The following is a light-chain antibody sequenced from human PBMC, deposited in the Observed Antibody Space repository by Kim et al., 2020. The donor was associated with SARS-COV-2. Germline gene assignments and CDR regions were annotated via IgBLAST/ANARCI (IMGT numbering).Light chain of an antibody. CDR1: QSISGY. V-gene: IGKV3-11*01. Sequence: SPGETATLSCRASQSISGYLAWYQHKLGQPPRLLIYDASNRATGIPARFSGSGSETDFTLTISTLEPEDFAIYYCQQRASWPVTFGQGTKVDIK. J-gene: IGKJ1*01. CDR3: QQRASWPVT. CDR2: DAS.